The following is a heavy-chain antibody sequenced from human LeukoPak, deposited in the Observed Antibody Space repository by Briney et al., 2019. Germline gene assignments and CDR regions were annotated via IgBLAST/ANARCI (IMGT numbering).Heavy chain of an antibody. V-gene: IGHV3-7*03. CDR1: GFTFTKYW. J-gene: IGHJ3*02. D-gene: IGHD6-13*01. Sequence: GGSLRLSCAASGFTFTKYWMSWVRQAPGKRLECVASINQDESVKRYVDSAKGRFTISRDNTQNSVYLEMNSLTAEDTALYYCARDLWAQQGGDGFDIWGQGTMVTVSS. CDR2: INQDESVK. CDR3: ARDLWAQQGGDGFDI.